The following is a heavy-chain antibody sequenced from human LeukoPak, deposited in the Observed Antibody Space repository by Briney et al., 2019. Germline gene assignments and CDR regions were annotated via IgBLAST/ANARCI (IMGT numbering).Heavy chain of an antibody. D-gene: IGHD6-13*01. Sequence: GASVKVSCKASGYTFTGYYMHWVRQAPGQGLEWMGCINPNSGGTNYAQKFQGRVTMTRDTSISTAYMELSRLRSDDTAVYYCARVLRGIAAAGTRWFDPWGQGTLVTVSS. CDR3: ARVLRGIAAAGTRWFDP. CDR2: INPNSGGT. J-gene: IGHJ5*02. V-gene: IGHV1-2*02. CDR1: GYTFTGYY.